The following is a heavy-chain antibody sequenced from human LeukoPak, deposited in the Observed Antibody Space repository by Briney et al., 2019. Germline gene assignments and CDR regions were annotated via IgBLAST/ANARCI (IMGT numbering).Heavy chain of an antibody. J-gene: IGHJ5*02. V-gene: IGHV4-34*01. CDR3: ARAYYSTSWFPH. Sequence: SETLSLTCTVSGGSISNYYWSWIRQTPGKGLEWMGEINHSGRTNYNPSLKSRVTISADTSKNQFSLELRSVTAADTAVYYCARAYYSTSWFPHWGQGALVTVSS. D-gene: IGHD3-10*01. CDR2: INHSGRT. CDR1: GGSISNYY.